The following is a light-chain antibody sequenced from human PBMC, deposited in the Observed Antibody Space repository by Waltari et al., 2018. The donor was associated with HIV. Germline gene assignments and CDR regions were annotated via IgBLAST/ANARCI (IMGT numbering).Light chain of an antibody. V-gene: IGKV1-39*01. CDR1: QTIGIY. CDR2: AAS. Sequence: DIQMTQSPSSLSASVGDRVTITCRASQTIGIYLNWYQQKPGKAPNLLIYAASTLQGGVPSRFSCSGSGTHFTLTIPSLQPADFATYYCQQSYKVPATFGQGTKVETK. J-gene: IGKJ1*01. CDR3: QQSYKVPAT.